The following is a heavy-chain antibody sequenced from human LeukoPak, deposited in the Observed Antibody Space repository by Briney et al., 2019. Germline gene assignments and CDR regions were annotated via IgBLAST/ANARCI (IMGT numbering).Heavy chain of an antibody. CDR2: ISTSSSYT. Sequence: KSGGSLRLSCAASGFTFSDYYMSWIRQAPGNGLEWVSYISTSSSYTNYADSVKGRFTISRDNAKNSLLLQMNSLRAEDTAVYYCARDLGSGWDGAVDYWGQGTLVTVSS. J-gene: IGHJ4*02. CDR3: ARDLGSGWDGAVDY. V-gene: IGHV3-11*05. D-gene: IGHD6-19*01. CDR1: GFTFSDYY.